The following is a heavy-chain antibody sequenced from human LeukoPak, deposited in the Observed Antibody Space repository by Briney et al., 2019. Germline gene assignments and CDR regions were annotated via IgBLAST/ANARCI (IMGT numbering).Heavy chain of an antibody. Sequence: RRASVKVSCKASGYTFTGYYMHWVRQAPGQGLEWMGWINPNSGGTNYAQKFQGRVTMTRDTSISTAYMELSRLRSDDTAVYYCARGELIRSGSYRRWFDPWGQGTLVTVSS. V-gene: IGHV1-2*02. CDR1: GYTFTGYY. CDR2: INPNSGGT. D-gene: IGHD1-26*01. J-gene: IGHJ5*02. CDR3: ARGELIRSGSYRRWFDP.